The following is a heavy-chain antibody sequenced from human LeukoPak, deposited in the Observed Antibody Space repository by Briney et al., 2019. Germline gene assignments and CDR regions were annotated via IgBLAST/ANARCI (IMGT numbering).Heavy chain of an antibody. J-gene: IGHJ5*02. V-gene: IGHV3-21*01. CDR2: ISSSSSYI. D-gene: IGHD3-3*01. Sequence: KPGGSLRLSCAASGFTFSSYSMNWVRQAPGKGLEWVSSISSSSSYIYYADSVKGRFTISRDNAKNSLYLQMNSLRAEDTAVYYCARDNYVGGYDFWSGPGSNWFDPWGQGTLVTVSS. CDR1: GFTFSSYS. CDR3: ARDNYVGGYDFWSGPGSNWFDP.